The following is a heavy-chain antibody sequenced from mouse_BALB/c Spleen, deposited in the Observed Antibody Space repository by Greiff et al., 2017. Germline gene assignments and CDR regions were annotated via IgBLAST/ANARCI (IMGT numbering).Heavy chain of an antibody. CDR1: GYSITSGYY. D-gene: IGHD2-1*01. V-gene: IGHV3-6*02. Sequence: VQLKESGPGLVKPSQSLSLTCSVTGYSITSGYYWNWIRQFPGNKLEWMGYISYDGSNNYNPSLKNRISITRDTSKNQFFLKLNSVTTEDTATYYCARVDGNYAMDYWGQGTSVTVSS. CDR3: ARVDGNYAMDY. J-gene: IGHJ4*01. CDR2: ISYDGSN.